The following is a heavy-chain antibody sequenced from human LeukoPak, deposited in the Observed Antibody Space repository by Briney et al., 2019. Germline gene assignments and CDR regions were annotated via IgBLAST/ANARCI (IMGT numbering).Heavy chain of an antibody. Sequence: SSETLSLTCTVSGGSISSSSYYWGWIRQPPGKGLGWIGSIYYSGSTYYNPSLKSRVTISVDTSKNQFSLKLSSVTAADTAVYYCARLISHCSSTSCSDYWGQGTLVTVSS. J-gene: IGHJ4*02. CDR1: GGSISSSSYY. D-gene: IGHD2-2*01. V-gene: IGHV4-39*01. CDR2: IYYSGST. CDR3: ARLISHCSSTSCSDY.